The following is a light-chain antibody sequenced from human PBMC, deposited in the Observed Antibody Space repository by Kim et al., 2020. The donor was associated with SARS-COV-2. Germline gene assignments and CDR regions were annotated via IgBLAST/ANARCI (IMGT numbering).Light chain of an antibody. V-gene: IGLV2-14*03. Sequence: QSALTQPASVSGSPGQSITISCTGTTRDVGGFNFVPWYQQYPGKAPRLIIYDVNRRPSGVSDRFSGSKSGNTASLTVSGLQSEDEADYYCSSITADITWAFGGGTQLTVL. CDR1: TRDVGGFNF. J-gene: IGLJ2*01. CDR2: DVN. CDR3: SSITADITWA.